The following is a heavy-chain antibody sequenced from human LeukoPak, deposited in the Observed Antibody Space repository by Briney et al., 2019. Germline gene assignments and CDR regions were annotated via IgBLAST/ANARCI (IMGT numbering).Heavy chain of an antibody. D-gene: IGHD3-10*01. V-gene: IGHV3-30*18. CDR2: ISYDGSNK. CDR3: AKLPTSGPFDY. J-gene: IGHJ4*02. CDR1: GFTFSSYG. Sequence: GRSLRLSCAASGFTFSSYGMHWVRQALGKGLEWVAVISYDGSNKYYADSVKGRFTISRDNSKNTLYLQMNSLRAEDTAVYYCAKLPTSGPFDYWGQGTLVTVSS.